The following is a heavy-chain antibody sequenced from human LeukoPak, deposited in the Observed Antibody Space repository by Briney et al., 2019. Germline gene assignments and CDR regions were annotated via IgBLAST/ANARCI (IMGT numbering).Heavy chain of an antibody. V-gene: IGHV3-33*06. CDR1: GFTFSSYG. D-gene: IGHD6-19*01. CDR2: IWYDGSNK. J-gene: IGHJ4*02. CDR3: AKELSSGWYYFDY. Sequence: GESLRLSCAASGFTFSSYGMHWVRQAPGKGLEWVAVIWYDGSNKYYADSVKGRFTISRDNSKNTLYLQMNSLRAEDTAVYYCAKELSSGWYYFDYWGQGTLVTVSS.